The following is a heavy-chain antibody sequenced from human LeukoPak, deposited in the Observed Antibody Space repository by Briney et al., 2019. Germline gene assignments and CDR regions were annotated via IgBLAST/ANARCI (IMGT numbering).Heavy chain of an antibody. CDR2: ISAKNGGT. CDR3: ATWGTKNTFDI. Sequence: ASVKVSCKASGYTFTSYGISWVRQAPGQGLEWMGWISAKNGGTNYAQKFQGRVTMTRDTSISTAYMELSRLRSDDTAVYYCATWGTKNTFDIWGQGTMVTVSS. D-gene: IGHD3-16*01. J-gene: IGHJ3*02. V-gene: IGHV1-18*01. CDR1: GYTFTSYG.